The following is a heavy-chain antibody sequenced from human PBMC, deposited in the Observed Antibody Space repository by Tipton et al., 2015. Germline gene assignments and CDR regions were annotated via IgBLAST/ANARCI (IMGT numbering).Heavy chain of an antibody. J-gene: IGHJ5*02. Sequence: VQLVQSGAEVKKPGSSVTISCNGSGIDFDDHAINWLRQAPGQGLEWMGTFDPFLRRGRGADKFQGRVTITADTSTNKAYLEILSLRPDDTAMYFCATVGDSGTTPGFFDHWGQGALLTVS. CDR3: ATVGDSGTTPGFFDH. D-gene: IGHD1-1*01. CDR2: FDPFLRRG. V-gene: IGHV1-69*09. CDR1: GIDFDDHA.